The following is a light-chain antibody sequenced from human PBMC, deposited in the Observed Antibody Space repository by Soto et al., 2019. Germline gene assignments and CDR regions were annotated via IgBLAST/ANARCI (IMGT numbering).Light chain of an antibody. CDR3: QQYNNWPRT. CDR2: GAS. CDR1: QSVSSN. Sequence: ETVMTQSPATLSVSPGHRATLSCRASQSVSSNLAWYQQKPGQAPRFLIYGASTRATGIPARFSGSGSGTDFTLTISSLQSEDFAVYYCQQYNNWPRTFGQGTKADI. J-gene: IGKJ1*01. V-gene: IGKV3-15*01.